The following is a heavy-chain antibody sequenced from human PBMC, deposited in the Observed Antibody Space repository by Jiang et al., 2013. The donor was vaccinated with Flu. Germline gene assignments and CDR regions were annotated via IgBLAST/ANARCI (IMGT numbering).Heavy chain of an antibody. D-gene: IGHD3-10*01. J-gene: IGHJ4*02. CDR3: ARDARFHGSGADS. CDR2: SAVTTAT. V-gene: IGHV1-18*04. CDR1: YG. Sequence: YGVSWVRQAPGQGLGMVGGSAVTTATQNTAQKFQGRVTVTTDPSTTTAFMELRTLTSADTAVYYCARDARFHGSGADSWGQGTLVIVSS.